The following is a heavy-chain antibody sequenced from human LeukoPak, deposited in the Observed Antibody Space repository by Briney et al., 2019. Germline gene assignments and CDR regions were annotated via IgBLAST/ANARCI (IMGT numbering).Heavy chain of an antibody. CDR3: AKGGYYDTTGYMSES. D-gene: IGHD3-22*01. CDR1: GFTFKDFA. V-gene: IGHV3-9*01. CDR2: ITSNGNSI. Sequence: PGRSLRLSCAASGFTFKDFAVHWVRQGPGKGLEWVSGITSNGNSIGYADSVKGRFSISRDNADNSLYLQLNSLRAEDTALYYCAKGGYYDTTGYMSESWGQGTLVTVPS. J-gene: IGHJ5*02.